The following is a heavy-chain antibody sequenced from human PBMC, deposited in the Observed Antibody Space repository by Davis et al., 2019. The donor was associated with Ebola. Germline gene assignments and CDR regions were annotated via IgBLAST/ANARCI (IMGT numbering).Heavy chain of an antibody. V-gene: IGHV3-73*01. CDR1: GFTFSGSA. CDR2: IRSKANSYAT. J-gene: IGHJ4*02. Sequence: PGGSLRLSCAASGFTFSGSAMHWVRQASGKGLEWVGRIRSKANSYATAYAASVKGRFAISRDDSKNMAYLQMNSLKTEDTAVYYCTTDTGTVTENDYWGQGTLVTVSS. D-gene: IGHD4-17*01. CDR3: TTDTGTVTENDY.